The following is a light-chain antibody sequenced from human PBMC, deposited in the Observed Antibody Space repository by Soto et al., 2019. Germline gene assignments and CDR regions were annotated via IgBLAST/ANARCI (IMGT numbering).Light chain of an antibody. Sequence: QSALTQPASVSGSPGQSITISCTGSNSALGSYRLVSWYQHHPGKVPKLIIYEGTKRPSGVSNRFSGSEPGNTASLTISGLQAVDEADYYCCSSAPNRTIVFGTGTKLTVL. V-gene: IGLV2-23*01. CDR1: NSALGSYRL. J-gene: IGLJ1*01. CDR2: EGT. CDR3: CSSAPNRTIV.